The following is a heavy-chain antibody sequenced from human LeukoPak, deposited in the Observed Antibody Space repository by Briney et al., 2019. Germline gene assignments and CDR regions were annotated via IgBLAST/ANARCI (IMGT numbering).Heavy chain of an antibody. D-gene: IGHD3-10*01. V-gene: IGHV4-30-4*01. CDR2: IYYSGST. Sequence: PSETLSLTCTVSGGSISSGDYYWSWIRQPPGKGQEWIGYIYYSGSTYYNPSLKSRVTISVDTSKNQFSLKLSSVTAADTAVYYCAREVRSDGSGKPTRRFDYWGQGTLVTVSS. CDR3: AREVRSDGSGKPTRRFDY. J-gene: IGHJ4*02. CDR1: GGSISSGDYY.